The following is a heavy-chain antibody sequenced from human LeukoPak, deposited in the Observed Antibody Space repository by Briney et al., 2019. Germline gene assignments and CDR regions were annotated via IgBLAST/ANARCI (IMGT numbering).Heavy chain of an antibody. CDR1: GFTFTDSA. CDR2: IVVGSGNT. Sequence: SGKVSCKASGFTFTDSAVQWVRQARGQRLAWIGWIVVGSGNTDYAQKFQERVTITRDMSTSTAYMELSSLRSEDTAVYYCAADRWGTFYYFDNWGQGTLVTVSS. V-gene: IGHV1-58*01. D-gene: IGHD3-16*01. CDR3: AADRWGTFYYFDN. J-gene: IGHJ4*02.